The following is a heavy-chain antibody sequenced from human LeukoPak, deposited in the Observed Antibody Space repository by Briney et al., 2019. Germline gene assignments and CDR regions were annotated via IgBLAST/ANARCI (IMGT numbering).Heavy chain of an antibody. Sequence: GDYLKMSCKGSAYSFASYWISWVRQMPGKGLEWMGRIDLSDSYTNYSPSFEGHVTISADKSISTAYLHWSSLKASDTAIYYCASPGDDAFQIWGQGTMVTVSS. CDR3: ASPGDDAFQI. CDR1: AYSFASYW. CDR2: IDLSDSYT. D-gene: IGHD3-10*01. V-gene: IGHV5-10-1*01. J-gene: IGHJ3*02.